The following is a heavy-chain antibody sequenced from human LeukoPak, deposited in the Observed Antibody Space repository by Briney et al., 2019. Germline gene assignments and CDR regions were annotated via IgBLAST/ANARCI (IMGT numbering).Heavy chain of an antibody. J-gene: IGHJ4*02. V-gene: IGHV3-33*01. CDR3: ARDITMVRGVIEGIDY. D-gene: IGHD3-10*01. CDR1: GFTFSSYG. CDR2: IWYDGSDK. Sequence: GGSLRLSCAASGFTFSSYGMHWVRQAPGKGLEWLAVIWYDGSDKYYGDSVKGRFTISRDNSKNTLYLQTNSLRAEDAAVYYCARDITMVRGVIEGIDYWGQGTLVTVSS.